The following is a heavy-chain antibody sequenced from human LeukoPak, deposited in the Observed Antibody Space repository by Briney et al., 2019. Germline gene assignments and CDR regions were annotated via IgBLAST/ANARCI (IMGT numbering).Heavy chain of an antibody. D-gene: IGHD3-22*01. V-gene: IGHV3-23*01. CDR1: GFTFRSYA. CDR2: ISGSGGST. J-gene: IGHJ6*02. Sequence: GGSLRLSCAASGFTFRSYAMSWVRQAPGKGMEWVSAISGSGGSTYYADSVKGRFTISRDNSKNTLYLQMNSLRAEDTAVYYCAKSVYYDSSGYYSYYYGMDVWGQGTTVTVSS. CDR3: AKSVYYDSSGYYSYYYGMDV.